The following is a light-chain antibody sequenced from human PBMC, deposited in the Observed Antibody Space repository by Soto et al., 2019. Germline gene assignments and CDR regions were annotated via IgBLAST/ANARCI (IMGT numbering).Light chain of an antibody. Sequence: EIVWTQSPATLSLSPGERATLSFRASQYVSSFLDWYQQNAGQAPRLLIYGASSRATGIPDRFSGSGSGTDFTLPISRLEPEDFAVYYCQQYGNSPRTFGQGTKVDIK. CDR1: QYVSSF. CDR3: QQYGNSPRT. V-gene: IGKV3-20*01. CDR2: GAS. J-gene: IGKJ1*01.